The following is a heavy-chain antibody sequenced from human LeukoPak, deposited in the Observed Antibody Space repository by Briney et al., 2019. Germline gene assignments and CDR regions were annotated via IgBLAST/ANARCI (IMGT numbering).Heavy chain of an antibody. CDR1: GGSFSGYY. J-gene: IGHJ4*02. CDR2: INHSGST. D-gene: IGHD3-22*01. CDR3: ARGRKYYYDSSGYSEFDY. Sequence: PSETLSLTCAVYGGSFSGYYWSWIRQPPGQGLEWIGEINHSGSTNYNPSLKSRVTISVDTSKNQFSLKLSSVTAADTAVYYCARGRKYYYDSSGYSEFDYWGQGTLVTVSS. V-gene: IGHV4-34*01.